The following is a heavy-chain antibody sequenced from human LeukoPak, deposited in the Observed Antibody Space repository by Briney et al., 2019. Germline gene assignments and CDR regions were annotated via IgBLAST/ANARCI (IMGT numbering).Heavy chain of an antibody. CDR1: GFNFDRYT. Sequence: PGGSLRLSCATSGFNFDRYTIHWFRKAPGKGLEWVSLAGWAGGTTFYSDSVRGRFTISRDSGRKSVYLQMNSLTTDDTAFYFCAKELDTMFFDYWGQGALVTVSS. J-gene: IGHJ4*02. CDR3: AKELDTMFFDY. V-gene: IGHV3-43*01. D-gene: IGHD3-10*02. CDR2: AGWAGGTT.